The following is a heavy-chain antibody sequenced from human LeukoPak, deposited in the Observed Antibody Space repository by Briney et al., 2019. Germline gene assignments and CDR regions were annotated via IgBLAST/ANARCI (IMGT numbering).Heavy chain of an antibody. J-gene: IGHJ4*02. V-gene: IGHV4-34*01. Sequence: TSETLSLTCAVYGGSFSGYYWSWIRQPPGKGLEWIGEINHSGRTNYNPSLKSRVTISVDTSKNQFSLKLSSVTAADTAVYYCARQNYGAAPLRYWGQGTLVTVSS. CDR3: ARQNYGAAPLRY. CDR1: GGSFSGYY. CDR2: INHSGRT. D-gene: IGHD4/OR15-4a*01.